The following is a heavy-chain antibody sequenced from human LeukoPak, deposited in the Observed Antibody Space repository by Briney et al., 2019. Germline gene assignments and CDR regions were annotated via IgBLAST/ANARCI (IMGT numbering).Heavy chain of an antibody. CDR2: INHSGST. CDR3: ARTDNRYRGCSTSCRNRWFDP. CDR1: GGSSSGYY. J-gene: IGHJ5*02. D-gene: IGHD2-2*01. V-gene: IGHV4-34*01. Sequence: SETLSLTCAVYGGSSSGYYWSWIRQPPGKGLEWIGEINHSGSTNYNPSLKSRVTISVDTSKNQFSLKLSSVTAADTAVYYCARTDNRYRGCSTSCRNRWFDPWGQGTLVTVSS.